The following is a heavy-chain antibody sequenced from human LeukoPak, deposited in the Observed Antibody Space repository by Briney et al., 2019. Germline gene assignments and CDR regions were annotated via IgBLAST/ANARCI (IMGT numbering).Heavy chain of an antibody. CDR1: GGTFISYA. D-gene: IGHD3-22*01. V-gene: IGHV1-69*13. Sequence: ASVKVSCKASGGTFISYAISWVRQAPGQGLEWMGGIIPTFGTANYAQKFQGRVTITADESTSTAYMELSSLRSEDTAAYYCATEDIVVIPGYYYYYGMDVWGQGTTVTVSS. J-gene: IGHJ6*02. CDR2: IIPTFGTA. CDR3: ATEDIVVIPGYYYYYGMDV.